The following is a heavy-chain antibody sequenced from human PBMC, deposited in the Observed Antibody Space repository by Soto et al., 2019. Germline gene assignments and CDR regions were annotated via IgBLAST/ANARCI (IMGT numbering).Heavy chain of an antibody. Sequence: QVQLVESVGGVVQPGRSLRLSCAASGFTFSSYAMHWVRQAPGKGLEWVAVISYDGSNKYYADPVKGRFTISRDNSKNTLYLQMNSLRAEDTAVYYCARDGLERTWIQLWFPDYWGQGTLVTVSS. D-gene: IGHD5-18*01. J-gene: IGHJ4*02. CDR3: ARDGLERTWIQLWFPDY. CDR1: GFTFSSYA. V-gene: IGHV3-30-3*01. CDR2: ISYDGSNK.